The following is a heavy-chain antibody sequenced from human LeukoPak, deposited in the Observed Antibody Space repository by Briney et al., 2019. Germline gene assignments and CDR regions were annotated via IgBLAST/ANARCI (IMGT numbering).Heavy chain of an antibody. D-gene: IGHD6-19*01. J-gene: IGHJ5*02. CDR2: MKGDGSEK. CDR1: GFTFSNYW. Sequence: GGSLRLSCAASGFTFSNYWMSWVRQAPGKGLEWVANMKGDGSEKHYVDSMKGRFTISRDNAKNSLYLQMNSLTAEDTAVYYCARQVQYRSGYFPPDPWGQGTLVTISS. V-gene: IGHV3-7*01. CDR3: ARQVQYRSGYFPPDP.